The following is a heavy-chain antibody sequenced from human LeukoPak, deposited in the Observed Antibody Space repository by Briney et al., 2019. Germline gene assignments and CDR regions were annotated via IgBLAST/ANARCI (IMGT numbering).Heavy chain of an antibody. CDR3: ARGYCSSTSCYTSDY. J-gene: IGHJ4*02. V-gene: IGHV1-69*04. Sequence: ASVKVSCKASGGTFSSYAISWVRPAPGQGLEWMGRIIPILGIANYAQKFQGRVTITADKSTSTAYMELSSLRSEDTAVYYCARGYCSSTSCYTSDYWGQGTLVTVSS. CDR2: IIPILGIA. CDR1: GGTFSSYA. D-gene: IGHD2-2*02.